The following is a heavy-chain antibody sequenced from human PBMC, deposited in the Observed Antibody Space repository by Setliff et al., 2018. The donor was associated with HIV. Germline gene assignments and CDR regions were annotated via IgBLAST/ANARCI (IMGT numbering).Heavy chain of an antibody. D-gene: IGHD3-22*01. CDR1: GYTLAELS. CDR3: ATVRRYYYDSSGQEYFQH. CDR2: FDPEDVET. J-gene: IGHJ1*01. V-gene: IGHV1-24*01. Sequence: ASVKVSCKVSGYTLAELSIHWVRQAPGKGLEWMGGFDPEDVETVYAQKFQGRVTMTEDTSTDTAYMELSSLRSEDTAVYYCATVRRYYYDSSGQEYFQHWGQGTLVTVTS.